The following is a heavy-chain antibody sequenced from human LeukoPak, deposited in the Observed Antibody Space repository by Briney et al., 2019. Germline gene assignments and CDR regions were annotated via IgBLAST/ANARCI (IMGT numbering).Heavy chain of an antibody. V-gene: IGHV3-23*01. CDR3: AKGPRRITMIDR. J-gene: IGHJ5*02. CDR2: ISGSGGST. CDR1: GFTFSDYY. D-gene: IGHD3-22*01. Sequence: PGGSLRLSCAASGFTFSDYYMSWIRQAPGKGLEWVSAISGSGGSTYYADSVKGRFTISRDNPKNTLYLQMNSLRAEDTAVYYCAKGPRRITMIDRWGQGTLVTVSS.